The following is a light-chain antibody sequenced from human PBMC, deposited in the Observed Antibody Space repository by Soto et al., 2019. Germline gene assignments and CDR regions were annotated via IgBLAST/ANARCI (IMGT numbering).Light chain of an antibody. CDR1: QSVSSY. V-gene: IGKV3-20*01. J-gene: IGKJ5*01. Sequence: DIVLTQSPATLSLSPGERATLSCRASQSVSSYLAWYQQKPGQAPRLLIYDASPGATDIPARFSGSGSGTDFTLTISRLEPEDFAVYYCQQYGSSFGQGTRLEIK. CDR2: DAS. CDR3: QQYGSS.